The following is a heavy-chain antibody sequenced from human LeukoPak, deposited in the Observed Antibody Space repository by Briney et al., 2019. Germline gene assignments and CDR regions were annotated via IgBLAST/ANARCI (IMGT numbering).Heavy chain of an antibody. D-gene: IGHD6-13*01. J-gene: IGHJ5*02. CDR3: ARASSSWSSNWFDP. V-gene: IGHV1-18*01. Sequence: ASVKVSCKASGYTFTSYGISWVRQAPGQGLEWMGWISAYNGNTNYAQKLQGRVTMTTDTSTSTAYMELRSLRSGDTAVYYCARASSSWSSNWFDPWGQGTLVTVSS. CDR2: ISAYNGNT. CDR1: GYTFTSYG.